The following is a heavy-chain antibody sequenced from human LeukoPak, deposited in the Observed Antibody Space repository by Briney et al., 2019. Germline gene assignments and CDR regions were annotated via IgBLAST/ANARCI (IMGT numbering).Heavy chain of an antibody. CDR3: ARDYWFGPTTKFDY. D-gene: IGHD3-10*01. CDR1: GFTFSSYS. J-gene: IGHJ4*02. Sequence: GGSLRLSCAASGFTFSSYSMNWVRQAPGKGLEWVSSISSSSSYIYYADSVKGRFTISRDNAKNSLYLQMNSLGAEDTAVYYCARDYWFGPTTKFDYWGQGTLVTVSS. V-gene: IGHV3-21*01. CDR2: ISSSSSYI.